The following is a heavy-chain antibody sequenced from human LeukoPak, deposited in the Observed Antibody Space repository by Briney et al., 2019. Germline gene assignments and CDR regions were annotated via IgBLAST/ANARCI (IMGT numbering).Heavy chain of an antibody. CDR3: SDVSGSY. CDR2: ISSSSSHI. J-gene: IGHJ4*02. CDR1: GFTFSSYN. Sequence: GGSLRLSCAASGFTFSSYNMNWVRQAPGKGLEWVSFISSSSSHIYYADSVKGRFTISRDDAKNSLYLQMNSLRAEDTAVYYCSDVSGSYWGQGTLVTVSS. D-gene: IGHD3-10*01. V-gene: IGHV3-21*01.